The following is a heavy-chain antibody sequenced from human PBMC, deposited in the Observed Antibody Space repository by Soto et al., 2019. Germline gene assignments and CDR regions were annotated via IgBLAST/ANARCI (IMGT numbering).Heavy chain of an antibody. D-gene: IGHD1-26*01. Sequence: QLQLQESGPGLVKPSETLSLTCTVSGGSISSSSYYWGWIRQPPGKGLEWIGSIYYSGSTYYNPSLKSRVTISVDTSKNQFSLKLSSVTAADTAVYYCAKWELLRGAFDIWGQGTMVTVSS. CDR3: AKWELLRGAFDI. CDR1: GGSISSSSYY. CDR2: IYYSGST. J-gene: IGHJ3*02. V-gene: IGHV4-39*01.